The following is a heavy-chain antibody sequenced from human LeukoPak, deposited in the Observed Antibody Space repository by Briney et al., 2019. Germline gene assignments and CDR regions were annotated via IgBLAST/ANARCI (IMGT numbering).Heavy chain of an antibody. J-gene: IGHJ6*03. V-gene: IGHV3-23*01. CDR1: GFTFSSYA. CDR3: ARVDSSSWGYYYYYMDV. D-gene: IGHD6-13*01. CDR2: ISDSGGGT. Sequence: PGGSLRLSCAASGFTFSSYAMIWVRQAPGRGLEWVSGISDSGGGTYYADSVKGRFTISRDNSKNTLYLQMNSLRAEDTAVYYCARVDSSSWGYYYYYMDVWGKGTTVTVSS.